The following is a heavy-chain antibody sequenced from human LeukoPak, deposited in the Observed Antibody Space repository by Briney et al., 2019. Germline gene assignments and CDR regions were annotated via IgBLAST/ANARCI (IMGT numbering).Heavy chain of an antibody. V-gene: IGHV1-69*13. J-gene: IGHJ4*02. Sequence: SVKVSCKASGYTFTSYAMNWVRQASGQGLEWMGGIIPIFGTANYAQKFQGRVTITADESTSTAYMELSSLRSEDTAVYYCARGLRYFDWYPYGYWGQGTLVTVSS. CDR3: ARGLRYFDWYPYGY. CDR2: IIPIFGTA. D-gene: IGHD3-9*01. CDR1: GYTFTSYA.